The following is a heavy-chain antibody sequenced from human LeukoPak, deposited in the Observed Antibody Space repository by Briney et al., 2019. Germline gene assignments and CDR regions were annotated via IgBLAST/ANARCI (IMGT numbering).Heavy chain of an antibody. Sequence: PGGSLRLSCAASGFTFSSYSMNWVRQAPGKGLEWVSSISSSSSYIYYADSVKGRFTISRDNAKNSLYPQMNSLRAEDTAVYYCARELVGANDYWGQGTLVTVSS. CDR2: ISSSSSYI. J-gene: IGHJ4*02. D-gene: IGHD1-26*01. V-gene: IGHV3-21*01. CDR3: ARELVGANDY. CDR1: GFTFSSYS.